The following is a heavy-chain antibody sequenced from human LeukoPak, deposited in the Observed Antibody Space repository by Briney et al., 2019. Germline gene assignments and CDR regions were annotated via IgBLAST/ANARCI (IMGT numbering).Heavy chain of an antibody. J-gene: IGHJ6*03. CDR3: ARKCRQQVPPRNYYYYVDV. Sequence: SSETLSLTCAVYGGSFSGYYWSWIRQPPGKGLEWIGEINHSGSTNYNPSPKSRVTISVDTSKNQFSLKLSSVTAADTAVYYCARKCRQQVPPRNYYYYVDVWGKGTTVTVSS. CDR1: GGSFSGYY. D-gene: IGHD6-13*01. CDR2: INHSGST. V-gene: IGHV4-34*01.